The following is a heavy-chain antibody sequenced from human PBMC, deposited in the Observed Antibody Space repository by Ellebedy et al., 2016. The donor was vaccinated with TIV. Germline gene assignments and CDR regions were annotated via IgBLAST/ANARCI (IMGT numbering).Heavy chain of an antibody. D-gene: IGHD4-23*01. CDR1: GCTFSNYG. J-gene: IGHJ4*02. Sequence: AASVKVSCKTSGCTFSNYGISWVRQAPGQGLEWMGAIIPMFGTADYAQKFQGRVTITADESTSTAYMELSSLRFEDTAVYYCARDDYGGKGDYWGQGTLFTVSS. CDR2: IIPMFGTA. V-gene: IGHV1-69*13. CDR3: ARDDYGGKGDY.